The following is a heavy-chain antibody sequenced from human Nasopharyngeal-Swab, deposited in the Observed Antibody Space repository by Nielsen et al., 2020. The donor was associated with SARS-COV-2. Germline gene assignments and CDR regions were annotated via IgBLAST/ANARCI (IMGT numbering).Heavy chain of an antibody. CDR1: GFTVSSNY. D-gene: IGHD6-13*01. V-gene: IGHV3-53*01. Sequence: GGSLRLSCAASGFTVSSNYMSWVRQAPGKGLEWVSVIYSGGSTYYADSVKGRFTISRDNSKNTLYLQMNSLRAEDTAVYYCAKGGLWSSSSNYYGMDVWGQGTTVTVSS. CDR2: IYSGGST. J-gene: IGHJ6*02. CDR3: AKGGLWSSSSNYYGMDV.